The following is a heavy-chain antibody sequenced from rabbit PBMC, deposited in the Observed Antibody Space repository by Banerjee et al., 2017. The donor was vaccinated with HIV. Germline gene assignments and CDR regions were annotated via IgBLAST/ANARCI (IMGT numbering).Heavy chain of an antibody. Sequence: QEQLEESGGDLVKPEGSLTLTCTASGFSFSNNYVIHWVRQAPGKGLEWVGCIVPGSGSTYYASWAKGRFTISKASSTTVTLQMTSLTAADTATYFCTRAGYADYGYAFNLWGQGTLVTVS. CDR2: IVPGSGST. V-gene: IGHV1S45*01. CDR1: GFSFSNNYV. CDR3: TRAGYADYGYAFNL. D-gene: IGHD6-1*01. J-gene: IGHJ4*01.